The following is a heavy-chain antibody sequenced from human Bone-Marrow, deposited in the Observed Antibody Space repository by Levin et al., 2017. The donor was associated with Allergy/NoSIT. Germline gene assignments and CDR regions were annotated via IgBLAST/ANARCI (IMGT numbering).Heavy chain of an antibody. CDR2: INQDGSEK. CDR3: ADFDY. CDR1: GFTFSNFW. Sequence: GESLKISCAASGFTFSNFWMSWVHQAPGKGLEWVANINQDGSEKYYVDSVKGRFTISRDNAKNSLYLQMNSLRAEDTAVYYCADFDYWGQGTLVTVSS. V-gene: IGHV3-7*01. J-gene: IGHJ4*02.